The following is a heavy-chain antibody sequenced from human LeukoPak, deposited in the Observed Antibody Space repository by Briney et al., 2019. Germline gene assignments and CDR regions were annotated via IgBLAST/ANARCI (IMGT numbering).Heavy chain of an antibody. D-gene: IGHD3-10*01. Sequence: SETLSLTCIVSGASISSGNYYWTWIRQPAGKGLEWIGRLHTTGGTNYNPSFKSRLSISGDTSKNQFSLQLSSVTAADTAVYYCARDWALLWFGDAFDIWGQGTMVTVSS. CDR2: LHTTGGT. CDR3: ARDWALLWFGDAFDI. V-gene: IGHV4-61*02. J-gene: IGHJ3*02. CDR1: GASISSGNYY.